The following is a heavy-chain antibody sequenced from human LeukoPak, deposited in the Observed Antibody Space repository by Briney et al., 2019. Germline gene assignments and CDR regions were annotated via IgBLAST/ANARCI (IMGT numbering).Heavy chain of an antibody. CDR2: IYSGGST. J-gene: IGHJ6*03. D-gene: IGHD4-23*01. CDR3: AREGDGGNSGYYMDV. CDR1: GFTVSSNY. Sequence: RGSLRLSCAASGFTVSSNYMSWVRQAPGKGLEWVSVIYSGGSTYYADSVKGRFTISRDNSKNTLYLQMNSLRAEDTAVYYCAREGDGGNSGYYMDVWGKGTTVTVSS. V-gene: IGHV3-66*02.